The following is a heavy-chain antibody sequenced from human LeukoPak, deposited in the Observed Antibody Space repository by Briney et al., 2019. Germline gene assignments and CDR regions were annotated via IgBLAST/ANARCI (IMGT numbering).Heavy chain of an antibody. J-gene: IGHJ3*02. CDR1: GFTVSSNY. Sequence: PGGSLRLSCAASGFTVSSNYMSWVRQAPGKGLEWVSVIYSGGSTYYADSVKGRFTISRDNSKNTLYLQMNSLRAEDTAVYYCARGRGSSSSGTGFDIWGQGTMVTVSS. CDR3: ARGRGSSSSGTGFDI. D-gene: IGHD6-13*01. CDR2: IYSGGST. V-gene: IGHV3-53*01.